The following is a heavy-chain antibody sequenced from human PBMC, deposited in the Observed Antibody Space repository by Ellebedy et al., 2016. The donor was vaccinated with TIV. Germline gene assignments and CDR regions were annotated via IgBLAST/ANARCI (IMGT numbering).Heavy chain of an antibody. CDR3: ARWHSFSSYYSIDV. D-gene: IGHD6-6*01. J-gene: IGHJ6*03. CDR1: GFTFSSYW. CDR2: IKPDGSET. V-gene: IGHV3-7*01. Sequence: GESLKISXEAPGFTFSSYWMSWVRQAPGKGLEWVANIKPDGSETYYVDSVKGRFTISRDNAKNSLYLQFNSLRAEDTAVYYCARWHSFSSYYSIDVWGKGTTVTVSS.